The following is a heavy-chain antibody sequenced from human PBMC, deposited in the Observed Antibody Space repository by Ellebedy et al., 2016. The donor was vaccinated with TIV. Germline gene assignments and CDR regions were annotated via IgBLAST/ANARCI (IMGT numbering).Heavy chain of an antibody. CDR3: ASKKDYYASGSANWFDP. Sequence: MPSETLSLTCTVSGGSISSSGYYWNWIRQRPGKGLEWIGYISYSGSTYYNPSLQSRITITVDTSKNQFSLKLSSGTAAVTAVYYCASKKDYYASGSANWFDPWGQGTLVTVSS. J-gene: IGHJ5*02. CDR1: GGSISSSGYY. V-gene: IGHV4-31*03. D-gene: IGHD3-10*01. CDR2: ISYSGST.